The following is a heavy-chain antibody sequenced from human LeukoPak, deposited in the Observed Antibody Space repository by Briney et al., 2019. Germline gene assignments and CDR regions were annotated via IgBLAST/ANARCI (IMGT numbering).Heavy chain of an antibody. CDR3: AKLYCSSTSCYYLDY. D-gene: IGHD2-2*01. V-gene: IGHV3-23*01. CDR2: ISGSGGST. Sequence: GGSLRLSCAASGFTFSSYAMSWVRQAPGEGVEWVSAISGSGGSTYYADSVKGRFTISRDNSKNTLYLQMNSLRAEDTAVYYCAKLYCSSTSCYYLDYWGQGTLVTVSS. J-gene: IGHJ4*02. CDR1: GFTFSSYA.